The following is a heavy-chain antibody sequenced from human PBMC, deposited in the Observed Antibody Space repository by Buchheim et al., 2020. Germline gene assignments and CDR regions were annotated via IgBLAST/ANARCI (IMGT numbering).Heavy chain of an antibody. CDR1: GGSISSGGYY. Sequence: QVQLQESGPGLVKPSQTLSLTCTVSGGSISSGGYYWSWIRQHPGKGLEWIGYIYYSGSTYYNPSLKSRVTISVDTSQNQFSLKLSSVTAADTAVYYCARDRRKGYCSSTSCYPAYNWFDPWGQGTL. J-gene: IGHJ5*02. CDR2: IYYSGST. CDR3: ARDRRKGYCSSTSCYPAYNWFDP. D-gene: IGHD2-2*01. V-gene: IGHV4-31*03.